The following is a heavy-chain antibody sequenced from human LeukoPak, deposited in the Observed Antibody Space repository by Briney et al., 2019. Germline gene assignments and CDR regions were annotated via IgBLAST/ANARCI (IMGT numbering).Heavy chain of an antibody. CDR3: ARDIGNGGVTDY. CDR1: GYSISSGYY. V-gene: IGHV4-38-2*02. CDR2: IYHNGKT. D-gene: IGHD3-16*01. Sequence: SETLSLTCSVSGYSISSGYYSAWIRQPPGKGLEWIGSIYHNGKTYFNPSLESRVTQSVDTSKNQFCLKLSSVTAADTAVYYCARDIGNGGVTDYWGQGTLVTVSS. J-gene: IGHJ4*02.